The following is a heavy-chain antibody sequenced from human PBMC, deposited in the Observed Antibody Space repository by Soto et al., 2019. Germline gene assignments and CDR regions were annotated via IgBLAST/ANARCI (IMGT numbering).Heavy chain of an antibody. CDR2: VSANGQGI. Sequence: GGSLRLSCATSGFTFSSSAISWVRQAPGKGLEWVSAVSANGQGIYYADSVRGRFTISRDNSKNTVFLHMDSLSAEDTAVYYCAKDRHYPRDYFHYWGQGTLVTVSS. CDR3: AKDRHYPRDYFHY. J-gene: IGHJ4*02. CDR1: GFTFSSSA. V-gene: IGHV3-23*01. D-gene: IGHD3-10*01.